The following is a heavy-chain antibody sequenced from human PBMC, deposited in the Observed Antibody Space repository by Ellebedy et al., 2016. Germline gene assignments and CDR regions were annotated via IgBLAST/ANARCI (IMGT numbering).Heavy chain of an antibody. V-gene: IGHV3-48*02. CDR2: ISSSSSTI. CDR3: AREWSSLTMIVKGDY. J-gene: IGHJ4*02. D-gene: IGHD3-22*01. CDR1: GFTFSSYS. Sequence: GESLKISXAASGFTFSSYSMNWVRQAPGKGLEWVSYISSSSSTIYYADSVKGRFTISRDNAKNSLYLQMNSLRDEDTAVYYCAREWSSLTMIVKGDYWGQGTLVTVSS.